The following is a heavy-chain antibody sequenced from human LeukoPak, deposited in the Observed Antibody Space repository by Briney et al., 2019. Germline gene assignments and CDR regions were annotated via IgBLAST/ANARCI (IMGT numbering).Heavy chain of an antibody. V-gene: IGHV4-59*01. CDR3: ARGNYYYDSSGYYYY. D-gene: IGHD3-22*01. J-gene: IGHJ4*02. CDR2: IYYSGTT. CDR1: GGSISGYY. Sequence: SETLSLTCTVSGGSISGYYWSWIRQPPGEGLEWIGYIYYSGTTDYSPSLRSRVTMSVDTSKSQFSLKLSSVTAADTAVYYCARGNYYYDSSGYYYYWGQGTLVTVSS.